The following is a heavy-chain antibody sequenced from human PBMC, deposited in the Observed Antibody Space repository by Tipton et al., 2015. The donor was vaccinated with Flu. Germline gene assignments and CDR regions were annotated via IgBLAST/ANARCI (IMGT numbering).Heavy chain of an antibody. D-gene: IGHD4-11*01. CDR1: GFNFNTYW. CDR3: ARRDYSNYVSEPKNCFDP. V-gene: IGHV3-7*01. CDR2: IKQAGGEK. Sequence: SLRLSCAASGFNFNTYWMSWVRQAPGKGLEWVANIKQAGGEKYYVDSVKGRFTISRDNAKNSLYLQMNSLRAEDTAVYYCARRDYSNYVSEPKNCFDPWGQGALVTVSS. J-gene: IGHJ5*02.